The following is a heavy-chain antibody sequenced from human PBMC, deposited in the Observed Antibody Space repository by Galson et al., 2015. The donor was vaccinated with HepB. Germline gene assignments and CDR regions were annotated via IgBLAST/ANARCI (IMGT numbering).Heavy chain of an antibody. Sequence: PALVKPTQTLTLTCTFSGFSLSTSGMCVSWIRQPPGKALEWLARIDWDDDKYYSTSMKTRLTISKDTSKNQVVLTMTNMDPVDTATYYCARIQWGPNWAALDYWGQGTLVTVSS. CDR2: IDWDDDK. CDR3: ARIQWGPNWAALDY. J-gene: IGHJ4*02. D-gene: IGHD1-1*01. V-gene: IGHV2-70*11. CDR1: GFSLSTSGMC.